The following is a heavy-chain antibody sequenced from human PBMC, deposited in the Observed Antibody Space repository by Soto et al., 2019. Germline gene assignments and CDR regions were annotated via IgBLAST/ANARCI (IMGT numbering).Heavy chain of an antibody. CDR1: GFTFSSYA. CDR3: ARVISRGYDDY. J-gene: IGHJ4*02. V-gene: IGHV3-30-3*01. CDR2: ISYDGSNK. D-gene: IGHD5-12*01. Sequence: GGSLRLSCAASGFTFSSYAMHWVRQAPGKGLEWVAVISYDGSNKYYADSVKGRFTISRDNSKNTLYLQMNSLRAEDTAVYYCARVISRGYDDYWGQGTLVTVSS.